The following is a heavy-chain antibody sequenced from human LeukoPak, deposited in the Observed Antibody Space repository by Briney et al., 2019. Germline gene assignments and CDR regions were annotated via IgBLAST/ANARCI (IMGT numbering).Heavy chain of an antibody. CDR2: IYISGST. V-gene: IGHV4-61*02. CDR1: GGSMDSGTYL. CDR3: ARRGEWRAFDI. D-gene: IGHD2-21*01. J-gene: IGHJ3*02. Sequence: SETLSPTCTVSGGSMDSGTYLWTWLRQPAGRGLELVGRIYISGSTDYNPSLKTRVTISLDTSKNQFSLNLSSVTAADTAVYYCARRGEWRAFDIWGQGTMVTVSS.